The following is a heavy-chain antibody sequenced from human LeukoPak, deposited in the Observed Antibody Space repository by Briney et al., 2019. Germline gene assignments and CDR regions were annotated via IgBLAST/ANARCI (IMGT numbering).Heavy chain of an antibody. CDR2: ISSSSSYI. V-gene: IGHV3-21*01. Sequence: PGGSLRLSCAASGFTFSSYSMNWVRQAPGKGLEWVSSISSSSSYIYYADSVKGRFTISRDNAKNSLYLQMNSLRAEDTAVYYCAREGNAETYYYDSSGYHSYWGQGTLVTVSS. CDR1: GFTFSSYS. J-gene: IGHJ4*02. CDR3: AREGNAETYYYDSSGYHSY. D-gene: IGHD3-22*01.